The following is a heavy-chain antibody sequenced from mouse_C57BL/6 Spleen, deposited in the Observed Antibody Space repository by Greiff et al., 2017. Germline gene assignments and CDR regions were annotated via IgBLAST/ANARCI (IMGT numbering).Heavy chain of an antibody. CDR3: ARSEDYAMDY. CDR2: IDPSDSYT. V-gene: IGHV1-50*01. Sequence: QVQLQQPGAELVKPGASVKLSCKASGYTFTSYWMQWVKQRPGQGLEWIGEIDPSDSYTNYNQKFKGKATLTVDTSSSTAYMQLSSLTSEDSAVYYSARSEDYAMDYWGQGTSVTVSS. CDR1: GYTFTSYW. J-gene: IGHJ4*01.